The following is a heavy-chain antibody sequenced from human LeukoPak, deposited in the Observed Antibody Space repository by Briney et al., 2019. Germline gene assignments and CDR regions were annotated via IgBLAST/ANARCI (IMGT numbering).Heavy chain of an antibody. V-gene: IGHV3-7*01. D-gene: IGHD6-13*01. Sequence: GWSLRLSCAASGFTFSTYWMSWVRQIPGKGLEWVANIKQDGSEKYYVDSVKGRFTISRDNAKNSLYLQMNSLRAEDTAVYYCARMSSSSWYVCDFWGQGTLVTVSS. CDR2: IKQDGSEK. CDR3: ARMSSSSWYVCDF. J-gene: IGHJ4*02. CDR1: GFTFSTYW.